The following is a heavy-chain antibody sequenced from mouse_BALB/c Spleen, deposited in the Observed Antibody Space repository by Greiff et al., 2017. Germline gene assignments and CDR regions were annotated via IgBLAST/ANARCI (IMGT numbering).Heavy chain of an antibody. CDR2: IWSGGST. V-gene: IGHV2-2*02. D-gene: IGHD2-4*01. J-gene: IGHJ4*01. CDR1: GFSLTSYG. CDR3: ASIYYDYGYAMDY. Sequence: QVQLQQSGPGLVQPSQSLSITCTVSGFSLTSYGVHWVRQSPGKGLEWLGVIWSGGSTDYNAAFISRLSISKDNSKSQVFFKMNSLQANDTAIYYFASIYYDYGYAMDYWGQGTSVTVSS.